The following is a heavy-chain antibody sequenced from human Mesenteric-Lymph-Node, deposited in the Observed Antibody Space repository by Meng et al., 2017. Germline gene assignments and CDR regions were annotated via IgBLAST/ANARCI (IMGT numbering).Heavy chain of an antibody. V-gene: IGHV6-1*01. CDR2: TYYRSKYYN. CDR3: ARDWGDVRGGFDF. Sequence: QAQLKQSGPGLVKPPQTLSPTCAISGDSVSSNSAAWNWIRQSPSRGLEWLGRTYYRSKYYNDYALSVKSRITINPDTSKNQFSLQLNSVTPEDTAIYYCARDWGDVRGGFDFWGQGTLVTVSS. D-gene: IGHD3-10*02. J-gene: IGHJ4*02. CDR1: GDSVSSNSAA.